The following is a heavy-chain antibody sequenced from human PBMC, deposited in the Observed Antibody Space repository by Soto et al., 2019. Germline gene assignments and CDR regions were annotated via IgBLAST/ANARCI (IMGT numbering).Heavy chain of an antibody. V-gene: IGHV3-23*01. CDR2: ISGSGGST. D-gene: IGHD5-18*01. CDR3: AKDNVDTAMVWTWSLGPHDAFDI. Sequence: GGSLRLSCAASGFTFSSYAMSWVRQAPGKGLEWVSAISGSGGSTYYADSVKGRFTISRDNSKNTLYLQMNSLRAEDTAVYYCAKDNVDTAMVWTWSLGPHDAFDIWGQGTMVTVSS. CDR1: GFTFSSYA. J-gene: IGHJ3*02.